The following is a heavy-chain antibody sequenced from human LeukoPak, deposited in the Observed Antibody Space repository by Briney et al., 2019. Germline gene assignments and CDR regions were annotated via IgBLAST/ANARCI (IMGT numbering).Heavy chain of an antibody. CDR1: GFTFSSYS. J-gene: IGHJ4*02. Sequence: GGSLRLSCAASGFTFSSYSMNWVRQAPGKGLEWVSSISSSSSYIYYADSVKGRFTISRDNAKNSLYLQMNSLRAEDTAVYYCARDPDSVCSSGWTHFDYWGQGTLSPSPQ. CDR3: ARDPDSVCSSGWTHFDY. CDR2: ISSSSSYI. D-gene: IGHD6-19*01. V-gene: IGHV3-21*01.